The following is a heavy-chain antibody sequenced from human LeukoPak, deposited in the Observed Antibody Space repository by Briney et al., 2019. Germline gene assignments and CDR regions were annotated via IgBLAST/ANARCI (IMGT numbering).Heavy chain of an antibody. Sequence: SETLSLTCAVYGGSFSGYYWSWIRQPPGKGLEWIGEINHSGSTNYNPSLKSRVTISVDTSKNQLSLKLSSVTAADTAAYYCARGSIRYFDWLLLWWFDPWGQGTLVTVSS. V-gene: IGHV4-34*01. CDR2: INHSGST. CDR3: ARGSIRYFDWLLLWWFDP. J-gene: IGHJ5*02. CDR1: GGSFSGYY. D-gene: IGHD3-9*01.